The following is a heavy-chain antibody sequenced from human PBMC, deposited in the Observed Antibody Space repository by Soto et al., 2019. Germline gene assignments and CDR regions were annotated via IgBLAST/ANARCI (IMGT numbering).Heavy chain of an antibody. D-gene: IGHD3-10*01. CDR3: AVYYGSGSYYSSLCYYYFMDV. V-gene: IGHV4-39*01. J-gene: IGHJ6*03. Sequence: SETLSLTCTVSGGSISSSSYYWGWIRQPPGKGLEWIGSIYYSGSTYYNPSLKSRVTISVDTSKNQFSLKLSSVTAADTAVYYCAVYYGSGSYYSSLCYYYFMDVWGKGSTVTVSS. CDR1: GGSISSSSYY. CDR2: IYYSGST.